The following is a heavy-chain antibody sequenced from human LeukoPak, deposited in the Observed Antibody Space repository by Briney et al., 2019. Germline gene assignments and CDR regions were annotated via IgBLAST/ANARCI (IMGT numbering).Heavy chain of an antibody. D-gene: IGHD3-3*01. CDR1: GGSFSGYY. Sequence: SETLSLTCAVYGGSFSGYYWSWIRQPPGKGLEWIGEINHSGSTNYNPSLKSRVTISVDTSKNQFSLKLSSVTAADTAVYYCARVPGSGYLNWFDPWGQGTLVTVPS. V-gene: IGHV4-34*01. CDR2: INHSGST. CDR3: ARVPGSGYLNWFDP. J-gene: IGHJ5*02.